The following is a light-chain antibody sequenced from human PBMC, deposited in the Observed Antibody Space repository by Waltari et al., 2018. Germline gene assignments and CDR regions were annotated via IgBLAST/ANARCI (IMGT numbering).Light chain of an antibody. V-gene: IGLV2-8*01. CDR3: ASYASYNTLV. CDR2: EVT. Sequence: QSALTQPPSASGSPGQSVTISCTGTSNDIGGYFYVSWYQQHPGQAPKLMLYEVTNRPSGVPDRFTGSTSGNTASLTVSGLQAEDEAEDYCASYASYNTLVFGGGTKLTVL. J-gene: IGLJ2*01. CDR1: SNDIGGYFY.